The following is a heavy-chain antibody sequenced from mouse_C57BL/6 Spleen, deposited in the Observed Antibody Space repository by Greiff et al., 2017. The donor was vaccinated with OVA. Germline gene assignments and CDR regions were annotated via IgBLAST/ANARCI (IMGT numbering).Heavy chain of an antibody. J-gene: IGHJ3*01. CDR2: INPGSGGT. Sequence: QVQLKESGAELVRPGTSVKVSCKASGYAFTNYLIEWVKQRPGQGLEWIGVINPGSGGTNYNEKFKGKATLTADKSSSTSYMQLSSLTSEDSAVYFCARSGFAYWGQGTLVTVSA. V-gene: IGHV1-54*01. CDR1: GYAFTNYL. CDR3: ARSGFAY.